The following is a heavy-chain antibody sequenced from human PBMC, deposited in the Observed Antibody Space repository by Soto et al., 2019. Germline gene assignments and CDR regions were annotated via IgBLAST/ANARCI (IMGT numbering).Heavy chain of an antibody. D-gene: IGHD6-19*01. Sequence: GGSLRLSCSASGFTFTSYAMSWVRQAPGKGLEWVSGISGSGGDTKSADSVKGRFTIARDNFKNMLSLQMNSLRVEDTAVYYCAKVGSGWYYFDYWGQGTLVTVSS. CDR2: ISGSGGDT. V-gene: IGHV3-23*01. CDR1: GFTFTSYA. CDR3: AKVGSGWYYFDY. J-gene: IGHJ4*02.